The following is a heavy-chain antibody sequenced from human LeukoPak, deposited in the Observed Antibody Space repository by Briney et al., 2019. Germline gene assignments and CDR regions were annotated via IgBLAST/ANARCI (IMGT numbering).Heavy chain of an antibody. CDR1: GYTFTGYY. J-gene: IGHJ6*04. D-gene: IGHD3-10*01. Sequence: ASVKVSCKASGYTFTGYYMHWVRQAPGQGLEWMGWINPNSGGTNYAQKFQGWVTMTRDTSISTAYMELSRLRSDDTAVYYCARSEIGSGSYSYYGMDVWGKGTTVTVSS. CDR2: INPNSGGT. CDR3: ARSEIGSGSYSYYGMDV. V-gene: IGHV1-2*04.